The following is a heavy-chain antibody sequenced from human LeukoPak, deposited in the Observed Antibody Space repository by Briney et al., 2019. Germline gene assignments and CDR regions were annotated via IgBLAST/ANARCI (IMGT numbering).Heavy chain of an antibody. Sequence: GGSLRLSCEVFGFTFSDHYMDWVRQAPGKGLEWVGRARNKPKGYTTVYAASVKGRFTISRDDSKDSLYLQMNSLKTDDTAAYYCATVEGNYGHWGQGTLVTVSS. V-gene: IGHV3-72*01. CDR1: GFTFSDHY. CDR3: ATVEGNYGH. D-gene: IGHD1-7*01. J-gene: IGHJ1*01. CDR2: ARNKPKGYTT.